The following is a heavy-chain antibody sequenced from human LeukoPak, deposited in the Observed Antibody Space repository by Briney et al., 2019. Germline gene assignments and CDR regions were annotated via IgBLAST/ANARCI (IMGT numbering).Heavy chain of an antibody. CDR1: GGSISSYY. CDR3: ARVYYSSNYDYWYFDL. CDR2: VHYSGST. J-gene: IGHJ2*01. V-gene: IGHV4-59*01. D-gene: IGHD6-13*01. Sequence: ETLSLTCTVSGGSISSYYWSWIRQPPGKGLEWIGYVHYSGSTNYNPSLKSRVTISVDTSKNQFSLKLSSVTAADTAVYYCARVYYSSNYDYWYFDLWGRGTLVTVSS.